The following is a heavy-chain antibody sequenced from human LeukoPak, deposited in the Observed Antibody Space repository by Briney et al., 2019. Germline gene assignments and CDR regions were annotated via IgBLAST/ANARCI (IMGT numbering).Heavy chain of an antibody. CDR2: IGGSDDTT. Sequence: GGSLRLSCAASRFSLRTYAMNWVRQVPGKGLEWVSSIGGSDDTTYYADSVKGRFTISSDFSTNTVSLQMTSLRAEDTAVYFCATGLVVHDNYFDNWGQGTLVTVSS. J-gene: IGHJ4*02. D-gene: IGHD2-2*01. V-gene: IGHV3-23*01. CDR1: RFSLRTYA. CDR3: ATGLVVHDNYFDN.